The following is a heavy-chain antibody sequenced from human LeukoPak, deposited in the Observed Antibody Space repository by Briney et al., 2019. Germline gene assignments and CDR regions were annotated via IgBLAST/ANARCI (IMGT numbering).Heavy chain of an antibody. D-gene: IGHD3-16*01. Sequence: PSETLSLTCAVSGGSISTTSWWSWVRQPPGKGLEWIGQIYHSGSTDYNPSLKSRVTISVDKSKNQFSLKLNSVTAADTAVYYCARSRGLYVWAPFDYWGQGTLVTVSS. J-gene: IGHJ4*02. CDR3: ARSRGLYVWAPFDY. CDR1: GGSISTTSW. CDR2: IYHSGST. V-gene: IGHV4-4*02.